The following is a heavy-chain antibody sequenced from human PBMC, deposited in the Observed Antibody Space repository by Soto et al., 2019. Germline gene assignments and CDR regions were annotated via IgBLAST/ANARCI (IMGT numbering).Heavy chain of an antibody. V-gene: IGHV4-4*07. Sequence: QVHLQQSGPGLVNPSETLSLTCTVSGGSMSSYYWTWIRQPAGKGLEWIGRVYSSGGTHYNPSLKSRVTISLDTSKNQFSLWLLSVTDADTAGYYCARGQRFSDWFDPWGQGTLVTVSS. J-gene: IGHJ5*02. CDR1: GGSMSSYY. D-gene: IGHD3-3*01. CDR2: VYSSGGT. CDR3: ARGQRFSDWFDP.